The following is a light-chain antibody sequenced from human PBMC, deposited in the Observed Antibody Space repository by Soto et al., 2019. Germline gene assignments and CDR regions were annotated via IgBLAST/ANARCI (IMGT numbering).Light chain of an antibody. CDR3: AAWDASLSGHV. V-gene: IGLV1-47*02. CDR2: SDD. J-gene: IGLJ1*01. Sequence: VLTQSPSASGTPGQRVTISCYGSSSNIGSYPVYWYQQLPGTAPKLLINSDDQRPSGVPDRFSASKSGTSASLAISGLRSEDEADYYCAAWDASLSGHVFGAGTKGTVL. CDR1: SSNIGSYP.